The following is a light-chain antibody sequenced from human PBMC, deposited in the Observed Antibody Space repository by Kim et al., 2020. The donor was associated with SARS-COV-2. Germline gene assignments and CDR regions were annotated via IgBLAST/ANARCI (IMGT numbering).Light chain of an antibody. CDR3: SSDAGSTSYV. CDR1: SSDVGGYTD. J-gene: IGLJ1*01. CDR2: EIR. Sequence: GQSITIACTGTSSDVGGYTDASWYQHHPGRAPTLMLYEIRRRPSGVPDRFSGSKSGNTASLTVSGLQAEDEADYYCSSDAGSTSYVFGTGTKVTVL. V-gene: IGLV2-8*01.